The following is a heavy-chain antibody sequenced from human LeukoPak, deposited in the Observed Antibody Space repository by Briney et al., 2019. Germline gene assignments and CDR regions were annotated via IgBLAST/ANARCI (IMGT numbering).Heavy chain of an antibody. CDR1: GFTVNNNY. D-gene: IGHD1-26*01. Sequence: PGGSLRPSCAASGFTVNNNYMSWVRQAPGKGLEWVSVVYGGGSTYYADRVKGRFTSTRDNSKNSLYPQMNSLRTKDTAVYYCAKANPLIVGARAGGPINFWGQGTMVTVSS. CDR2: VYGGGST. V-gene: IGHV3-53*05. CDR3: AKANPLIVGARAGGPINF. J-gene: IGHJ3*01.